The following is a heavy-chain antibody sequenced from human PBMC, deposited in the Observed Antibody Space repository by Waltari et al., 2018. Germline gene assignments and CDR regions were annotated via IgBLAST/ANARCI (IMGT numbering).Heavy chain of an antibody. CDR3: SSSSGYGMDV. J-gene: IGHJ6*02. CDR1: GFTFSGSA. V-gene: IGHV3-73*01. Sequence: EVQLVESGGGFVQPGGSLKLSCAASGFTFSGSAMHWVRQASGKGLAWVGRIRSKANNYATGYAAAVKGRFTISRDDSENTAFLQMNSLKTEETAVYYCSSSSGYGMDVWGQGTTVTVAS. D-gene: IGHD6-6*01. CDR2: IRSKANNYAT.